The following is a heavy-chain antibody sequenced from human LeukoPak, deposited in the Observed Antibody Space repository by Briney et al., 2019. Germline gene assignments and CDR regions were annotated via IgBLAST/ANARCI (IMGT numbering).Heavy chain of an antibody. Sequence: ASVKVSCKASGYTFTGYYMHWVRQAPGQGLEWMGIINPSGGSTSYAQKFQGRVTMTRDMSTSTVYMELSSLRSEDAAVYYCASDRSCSSTSCYQRLRVGFDPWGQGTLVTVSS. CDR1: GYTFTGYY. D-gene: IGHD2-2*01. V-gene: IGHV1-46*01. CDR2: INPSGGST. J-gene: IGHJ5*02. CDR3: ASDRSCSSTSCYQRLRVGFDP.